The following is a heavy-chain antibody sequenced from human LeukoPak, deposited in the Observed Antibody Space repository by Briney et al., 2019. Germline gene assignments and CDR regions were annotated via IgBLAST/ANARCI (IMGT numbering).Heavy chain of an antibody. CDR2: ISAYNGNT. J-gene: IGHJ4*02. CDR3: ARVPDYGGNPLGIALGY. D-gene: IGHD4-23*01. CDR1: GYTFTSYG. Sequence: ASVKVSCKASGYTFTSYGISWVRQAPGQGLEWMGWISAYNGNTNYAQKLQGGVTMTTDTSTSTAYMELRSLRSDDTAVYYCARVPDYGGNPLGIALGYWGQGTLVTVSS. V-gene: IGHV1-18*01.